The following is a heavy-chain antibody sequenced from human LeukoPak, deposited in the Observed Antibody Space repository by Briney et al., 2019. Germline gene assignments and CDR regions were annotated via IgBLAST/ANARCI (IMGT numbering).Heavy chain of an antibody. D-gene: IGHD3-9*01. CDR1: GGSFSGYY. V-gene: IGHV4-34*01. J-gene: IGHJ5*02. CDR3: ARGIRYFDWLLTFSNWFDP. Sequence: SETLSLTCAVYGGSFSGYYWSWIRQPPGKGLEWIGEINHSGSTNYNPSLKSRVTISVDTSKNQFSLKLSSVTAADTAVYYCARGIRYFDWLLTFSNWFDPWGQGTLVTVSS. CDR2: INHSGST.